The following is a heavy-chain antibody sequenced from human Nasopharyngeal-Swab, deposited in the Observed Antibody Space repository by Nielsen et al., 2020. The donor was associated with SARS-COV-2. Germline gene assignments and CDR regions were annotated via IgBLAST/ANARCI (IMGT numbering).Heavy chain of an antibody. V-gene: IGHV1-18*01. CDR2: ISAYNGNT. Sequence: WVRQAPGQGLEWMGWISAYNGNTNYAQKLQGRVTMTTDTSTSTAYMELRSLRSDDTVVYYCARAMTMVVTIPAYWGQGTLVTVSS. D-gene: IGHD4/OR15-4a*01. J-gene: IGHJ4*02. CDR3: ARAMTMVVTIPAY.